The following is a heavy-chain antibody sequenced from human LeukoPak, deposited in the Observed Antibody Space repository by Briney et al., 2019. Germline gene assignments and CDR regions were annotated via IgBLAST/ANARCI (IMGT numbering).Heavy chain of an antibody. CDR1: GFIFSNYA. CDR3: ATPPSPVTTHGGFDYYSGLDV. CDR2: ISYDGYNK. V-gene: IGHV3-30-3*01. D-gene: IGHD4-17*01. J-gene: IGHJ6*02. Sequence: GGSLRLSCAASGFIFSNYAMHWVRQAPGKGLEWVSVISYDGYNKYYADSVKGRFTISRDNSKNSLYLQMNSLRPEDTAVYYCATPPSPVTTHGGFDYYSGLDVWGQGTTVTVSS.